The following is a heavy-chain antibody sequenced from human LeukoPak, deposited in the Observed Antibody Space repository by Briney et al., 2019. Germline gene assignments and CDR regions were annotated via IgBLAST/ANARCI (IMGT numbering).Heavy chain of an antibody. J-gene: IGHJ4*02. Sequence: GGSLRLSCAASGFTFSDYSMNWVRQAPGKGLEWVSYISFSVNTKYYGDSVKGRFTISRDNAKNSLYLHMDSLRAEDTAVYYCARGDGYNSGFDSWGQGTLVTVSS. V-gene: IGHV3-48*04. CDR3: ARGDGYNSGFDS. CDR2: ISFSVNTK. CDR1: GFTFSDYS. D-gene: IGHD5-24*01.